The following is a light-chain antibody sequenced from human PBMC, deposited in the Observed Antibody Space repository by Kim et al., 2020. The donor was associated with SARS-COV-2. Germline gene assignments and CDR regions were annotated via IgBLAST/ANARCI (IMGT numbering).Light chain of an antibody. CDR2: NNN. CDR3: AAWDDSLNGYV. CDR1: SSNIGSNT. V-gene: IGLV1-44*01. J-gene: IGLJ1*01. Sequence: QSVLTQPPSASGTPGQRVTISCSGSSSNIGSNTVNWYQQLPGTAPKLLIYNNNQRPSVVPDRFSGSKSGTSASLAISGLQSEDEADYYCAAWDDSLNGYVFGTGTKVTVL.